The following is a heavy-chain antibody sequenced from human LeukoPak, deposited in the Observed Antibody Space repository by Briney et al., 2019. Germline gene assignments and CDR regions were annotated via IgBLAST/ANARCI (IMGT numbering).Heavy chain of an antibody. V-gene: IGHV4-59*01. Sequence: PSETLSLTCTVSGGSITTYYWSWIRQPPGKGLGWIGFIYNSGSTKYNPSLGSRGTISEDTAKNQFSLKLTSVTAADTAIYYCVRGGSVNPALIDYWGQGTLVTVSS. CDR1: GGSITTYY. D-gene: IGHD1-14*01. CDR3: VRGGSVNPALIDY. J-gene: IGHJ4*02. CDR2: IYNSGST.